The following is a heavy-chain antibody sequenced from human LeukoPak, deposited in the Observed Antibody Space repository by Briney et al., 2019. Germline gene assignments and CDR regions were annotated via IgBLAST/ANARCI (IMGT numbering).Heavy chain of an antibody. V-gene: IGHV4-39*06. J-gene: IGHJ4*02. Sequence: PSETLSLTCTVSGDSISSSSYYWGWIRQPPGKGLEWIGNIYYSGSTYYNPSLKSRVTISVDTSKNQFPLKLSSVTAADTAVYYCARGLWFGDENPPYFDYWGQGTLVTVSS. CDR3: ARGLWFGDENPPYFDY. CDR2: IYYSGST. D-gene: IGHD3-10*01. CDR1: GDSISSSSYY.